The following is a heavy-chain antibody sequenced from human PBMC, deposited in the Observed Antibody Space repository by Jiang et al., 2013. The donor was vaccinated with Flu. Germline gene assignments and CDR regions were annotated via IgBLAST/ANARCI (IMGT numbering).Heavy chain of an antibody. CDR3: ARALYYGDYENRIEPAFDY. V-gene: IGHV4-34*01. J-gene: IGHJ4*02. CDR1: GGSVQWLL. D-gene: IGHD4-17*01. CDR2: INHSGST. Sequence: TLSLTCAVYGGSVQWLLLELDPPAPTGRGLEWIGEINHSGSTNYNPSLKSRVTISVDTSKNQFSLKLSSVTAADTAVYYCARALYYGDYENRIEPAFDYWGQGTLVTVSS.